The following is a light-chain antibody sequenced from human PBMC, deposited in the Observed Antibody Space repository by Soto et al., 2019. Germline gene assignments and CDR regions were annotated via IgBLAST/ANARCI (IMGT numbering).Light chain of an antibody. J-gene: IGKJ1*01. V-gene: IGKV1-9*01. CDR1: QGISSY. CDR2: AAS. Sequence: DIQLTQSPSFLSASVADRVTITCRASQGISSYLAWYQQKPGKAPKLLIYAASTLQSGVPSRFSGSGSGTEFTLTISSLQPEDFATYYCQQVNSYPRTFGQGTKV. CDR3: QQVNSYPRT.